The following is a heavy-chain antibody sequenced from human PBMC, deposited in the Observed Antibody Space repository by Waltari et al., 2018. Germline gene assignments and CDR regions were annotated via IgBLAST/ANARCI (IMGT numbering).Heavy chain of an antibody. D-gene: IGHD1-1*01. CDR2: IRHDEGT. CDR1: GHSVSSGYY. J-gene: IGHJ4*02. Sequence: QVQLQESGPGLVKPSETLSLTCAVSGHSVSSGYYWGWIRQPPGNGLEWIGSIRHDEGTYYKPSLRSRVTISVDTSKNQFSLNLRSVTAADTAVYYCARGTATGTTDLAHWGQGALVTVSS. CDR3: ARGTATGTTDLAH. V-gene: IGHV4-38-2*01.